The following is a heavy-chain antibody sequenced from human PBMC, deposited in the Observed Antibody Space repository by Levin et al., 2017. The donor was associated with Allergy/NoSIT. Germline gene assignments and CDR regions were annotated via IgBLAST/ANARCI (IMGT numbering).Heavy chain of an antibody. CDR3: ARVHRGAFDI. CDR2: INTAGDT. V-gene: IGHV3-13*01. Sequence: GGSLRLSCAASGFTFSNYDMHWVRQATGRGLAWVSGINTAGDTFYPDSVKGRFTISRENAKNSLYLPMSSLRAGDTAVYYCARVHRGAFDIWGQGTMVTVSS. CDR1: GFTFSNYD. J-gene: IGHJ3*02. D-gene: IGHD3-10*01.